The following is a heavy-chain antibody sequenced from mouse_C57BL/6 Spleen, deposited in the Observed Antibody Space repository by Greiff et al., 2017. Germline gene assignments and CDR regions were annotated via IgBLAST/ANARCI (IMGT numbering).Heavy chain of an antibody. J-gene: IGHJ2*01. Sequence: VKLLESGAELARPGASVKMSCKASGYTFTSYTMHWVQQRPGQGLEWIGYINPSSGYTKYNQKFKDKATLTAAKSSSPAYMQLSSVTSEDTAVYYSARESYSKLYNFDYWGEGTTLTVSS. D-gene: IGHD2-5*01. CDR2: INPSSGYT. CDR3: ARESYSKLYNFDY. V-gene: IGHV1-4*01. CDR1: GYTFTSYT.